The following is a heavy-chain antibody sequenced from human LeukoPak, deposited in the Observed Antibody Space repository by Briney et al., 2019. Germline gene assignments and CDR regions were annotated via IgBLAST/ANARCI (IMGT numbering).Heavy chain of an antibody. CDR2: IGSSNNPI. J-gene: IGHJ6*03. Sequence: HSGGSLRLSCAASGFTFSTYNMNWVRQSPGKGLEWLSYIGSSNNPIYYADSVRGRFTISRDNAKNSLYLQMNSLRAEDTAVYYCARDRGIAVAGEYYYYMDVWGKGTTVTVS. V-gene: IGHV3-48*04. CDR1: GFTFSTYN. CDR3: ARDRGIAVAGEYYYYMDV. D-gene: IGHD6-19*01.